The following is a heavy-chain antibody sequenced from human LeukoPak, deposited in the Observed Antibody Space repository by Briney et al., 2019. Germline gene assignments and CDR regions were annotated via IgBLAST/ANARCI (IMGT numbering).Heavy chain of an antibody. J-gene: IGHJ2*01. Sequence: GASVKVSCKASGYTXTSYYMHWVRQGPGQGLEWMGIINPSGGSTSYAQKFQGRVTMTRDTSTNTVYMELSSLRSEDTAVYYCARGASSIAALNPFWYFDLWGRGTLVTVSS. CDR3: ARGASSIAALNPFWYFDL. CDR2: INPSGGST. D-gene: IGHD6-6*01. CDR1: GYTXTSYY. V-gene: IGHV1-46*01.